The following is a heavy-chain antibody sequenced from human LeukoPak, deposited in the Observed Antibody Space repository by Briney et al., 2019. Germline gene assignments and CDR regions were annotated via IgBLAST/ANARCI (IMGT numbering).Heavy chain of an antibody. D-gene: IGHD3-10*01. V-gene: IGHV3-21*06. CDR2: TDTSGNYI. CDR1: GFTFSNYG. Sequence: GGSLRLSCEASGFTFSNYGMNWVRQAPGKGLEWVSFTDTSGNYIYYGDSVKGRFTISRDNARNLLFLQMNGLRAEDSAVYYCARGRSITLLRGVAMSDGFDIWGQGAMVAVSS. J-gene: IGHJ3*02. CDR3: ARGRSITLLRGVAMSDGFDI.